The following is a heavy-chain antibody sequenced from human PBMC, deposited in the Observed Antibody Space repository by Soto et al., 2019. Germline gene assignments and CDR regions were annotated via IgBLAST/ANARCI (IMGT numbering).Heavy chain of an antibody. J-gene: IGHJ4*02. CDR1: GFTFSSYS. CDR2: ISSSSSYI. CDR3: ARDKGARTGFDY. V-gene: IGHV3-21*01. D-gene: IGHD7-27*01. Sequence: GESLKISCAASGFTFSSYSMNWVRQAPGKGLEWVSSISSSSSYIYYADSVKGRFTISRDNAKNSLYLQMNSLRAEDTAVYYCARDKGARTGFDYWGQGTLVTVSS.